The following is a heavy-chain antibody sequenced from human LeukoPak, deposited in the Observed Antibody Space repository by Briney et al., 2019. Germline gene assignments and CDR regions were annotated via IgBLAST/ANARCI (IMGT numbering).Heavy chain of an antibody. V-gene: IGHV3-30*04. CDR1: GFTFSSYT. Sequence: PGGSLRLSCVASGFTFSSYTMHWVRQAPGKGLEWVAVISYDGNNEYNADSVKGRFTISRDNAKNSLYLQMSSLRAEDTAVYYCARGSYWGGNYYGSGSYLYWGQGTLVTVSS. D-gene: IGHD3-10*01. CDR2: ISYDGNNE. CDR3: ARGSYWGGNYYGSGSYLY. J-gene: IGHJ4*02.